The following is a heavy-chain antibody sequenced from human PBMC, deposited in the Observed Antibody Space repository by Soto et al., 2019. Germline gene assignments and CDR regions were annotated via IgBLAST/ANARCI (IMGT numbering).Heavy chain of an antibody. D-gene: IGHD5-12*01. J-gene: IGHJ5*02. V-gene: IGHV4-59*01. CDR1: GGSISSYY. CDR3: ARGHGDGYNYDWFDP. Sequence: SETLSLTCTVSGGSISSYYWSWIRHPPGKGLEWIAYIYHSERTNYNPSLQSRVTISLDTSKNQVSLRLNSVTAADTAVYYCARGHGDGYNYDWFDPWGQGTLVTVS. CDR2: IYHSERT.